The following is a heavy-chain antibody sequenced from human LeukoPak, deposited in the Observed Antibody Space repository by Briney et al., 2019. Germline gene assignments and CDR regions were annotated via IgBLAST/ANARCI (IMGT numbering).Heavy chain of an antibody. CDR3: VRDRGEWIDQYYGMDV. CDR2: ISGYNGNT. CDR1: GYPFTNYG. J-gene: IGHJ6*02. D-gene: IGHD3-10*01. Sequence: ASVKVSCKASGYPFTNYGTSWVRQAPGQGLEWMGWISGYNGNTNSAQKVQGRVTMTTDTSTSTAYMVLRSLRSDDTAVYYCVRDRGEWIDQYYGMDVWGQGTTVTVSS. V-gene: IGHV1-18*01.